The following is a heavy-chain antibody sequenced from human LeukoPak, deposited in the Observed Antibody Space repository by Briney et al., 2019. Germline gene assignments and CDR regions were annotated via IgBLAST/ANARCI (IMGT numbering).Heavy chain of an antibody. CDR1: GGSFSGDF. Sequence: PSETLSLTCAVYGGSFSGDFWSWLRQSPGKGLEWIGEIKHDGSTTYNPSLKSRVTILVDTSKNQFSLKLSSVTAADTAVYYCARDQYYYDRSGYYAFDIWGQGTMVTVSS. V-gene: IGHV4-34*01. CDR3: ARDQYYYDRSGYYAFDI. J-gene: IGHJ3*02. D-gene: IGHD3-22*01. CDR2: IKHDGST.